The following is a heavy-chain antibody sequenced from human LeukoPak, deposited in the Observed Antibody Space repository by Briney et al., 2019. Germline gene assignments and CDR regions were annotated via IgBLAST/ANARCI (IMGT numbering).Heavy chain of an antibody. CDR1: GGSFSGYY. D-gene: IGHD3-22*01. V-gene: IGHV4-34*01. CDR2: INHSGST. J-gene: IGHJ4*02. CDR3: ASGGVYYYDSSGYTWDY. Sequence: SETLSLTCAVYGGSFSGYYWSWIRQPPGKGLEWIGEINHSGSTNYNPSLKSRVTISVDTSKNQFSLKLSSVTAADTAVYYCASGGVYYYDSSGYTWDYWGQGTLVTVSS.